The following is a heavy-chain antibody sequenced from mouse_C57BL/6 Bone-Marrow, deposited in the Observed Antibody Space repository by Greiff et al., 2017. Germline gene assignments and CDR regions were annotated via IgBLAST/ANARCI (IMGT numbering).Heavy chain of an antibody. CDR3: ARWAFYYYGSRGGYFDY. J-gene: IGHJ2*01. D-gene: IGHD1-1*01. Sequence: QVQLQQPGAELVKPGASVKMSCKASGYTFTSYWITWVKQRPGQGLEWIGDIYPGSGSTNYNEKFKSKAPLTVDTSSSTAYMQLSSLTSEDSAVYYCARWAFYYYGSRGGYFDYWGQGTTLTVSS. CDR1: GYTFTSYW. V-gene: IGHV1-55*01. CDR2: IYPGSGST.